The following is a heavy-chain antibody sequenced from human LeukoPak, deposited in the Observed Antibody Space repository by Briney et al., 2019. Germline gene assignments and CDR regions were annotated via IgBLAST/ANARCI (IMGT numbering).Heavy chain of an antibody. D-gene: IGHD3-22*01. V-gene: IGHV4-59*12. CDR1: GGSISSYY. Sequence: PSETLSLTCTVSGGSISSYYWSWIRQPPGKGLEWIGYIYYSGSTNYNPSLKSRVTISVDTSKNQFSLKLSSVTAADTAVYYCARYLDSSGLGYWGQGTLVTVSS. CDR3: ARYLDSSGLGY. J-gene: IGHJ4*02. CDR2: IYYSGST.